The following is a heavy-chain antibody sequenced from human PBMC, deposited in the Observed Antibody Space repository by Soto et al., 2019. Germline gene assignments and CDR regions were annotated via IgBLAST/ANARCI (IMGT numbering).Heavy chain of an antibody. CDR2: SRNKANSYTT. Sequence: GGSLRRSCAASGLTFSDHYMDWVREAPGKGLEWVGRSRNKANSYTTEYAASVKGRFTISRDNSKNSVYLQMNSLKTADTAIYYCASLALAGRQGGDPFDYWGQGT. J-gene: IGHJ4*02. CDR3: ASLALAGRQGGDPFDY. CDR1: GLTFSDHY. D-gene: IGHD6-19*01. V-gene: IGHV3-72*01.